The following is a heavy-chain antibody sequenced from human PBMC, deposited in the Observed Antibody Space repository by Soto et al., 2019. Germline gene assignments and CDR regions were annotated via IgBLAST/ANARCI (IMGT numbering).Heavy chain of an antibody. CDR2: VYPGDSDT. CDR1: GYSFPNAW. D-gene: IGHD4-4*01. CDR3: ATHGPYSTPEF. Sequence: GESLNISCKASGYSFPNAWIAWVRQMPGKGLEWMGIVYPGDSDTRYSPSFQGQVTISADKASNTAYLQWSSLKASDSAMYYCATHGPYSTPEFWGPGPLVTASS. V-gene: IGHV5-51*01. J-gene: IGHJ4*02.